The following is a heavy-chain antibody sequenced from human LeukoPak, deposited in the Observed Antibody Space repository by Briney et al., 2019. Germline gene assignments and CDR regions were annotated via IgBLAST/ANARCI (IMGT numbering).Heavy chain of an antibody. CDR1: GFNFGSYA. J-gene: IGHJ4*01. V-gene: IGHV3-30*03. CDR2: ISYDGGYQ. CDR3: ATESSLSN. Sequence: GGSLRLSCAASGFNFGSYAMDWVRQAPGKGLEWVGDISYDGGYQSYAVSVRGRFTISRDNSKNTLFLQMNSLRPEGAAVYYCATESSLSNWGHGTLVTVSS. D-gene: IGHD3-16*02.